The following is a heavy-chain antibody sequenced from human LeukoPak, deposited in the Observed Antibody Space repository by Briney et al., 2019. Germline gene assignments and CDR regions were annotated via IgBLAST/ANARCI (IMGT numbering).Heavy chain of an antibody. CDR2: TYYSGST. CDR1: GGSISSYY. D-gene: IGHD6-19*01. J-gene: IGHJ4*02. CDR3: ARSSSGRQPYYFDY. Sequence: SETLSLTCTVSGGSISSYYWSWIRQPPVKGLEWIGYTYYSGSTNYNPSLKSRVTISVDTSKNQFSLKLSSVTAADTAVYYRARSSSGRQPYYFDYWGQGTLVTVSS. V-gene: IGHV4-59*08.